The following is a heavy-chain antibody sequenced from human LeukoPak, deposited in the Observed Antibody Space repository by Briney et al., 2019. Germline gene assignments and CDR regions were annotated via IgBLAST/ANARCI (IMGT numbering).Heavy chain of an antibody. Sequence: GSLRLSCSASGFTFSSYAMHWVRQAPGKGLEYVSAISSNGGSTYYADSVKGRFTISRDNSKNTLYLQMNSLRAEDTAVYYCAKAPNYYDSSGYYTGGFTFDYWGQGTLVTVSS. CDR3: AKAPNYYDSSGYYTGGFTFDY. J-gene: IGHJ4*02. D-gene: IGHD3-22*01. CDR2: ISSNGGST. V-gene: IGHV3-64*04. CDR1: GFTFSSYA.